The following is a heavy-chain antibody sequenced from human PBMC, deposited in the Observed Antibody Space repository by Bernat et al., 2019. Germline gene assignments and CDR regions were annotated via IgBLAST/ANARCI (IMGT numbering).Heavy chain of an antibody. D-gene: IGHD6-19*01. Sequence: QVQLVESGGGVVQPGRSLRLSCAASGFTFSSYAMHWVRQAPGKGLEWVAVISYDGSNKYYADSVMGRFTISRDNSKNTLYLQMNSLRAEDTAVYYCARAPERVAGTGTYFDYWGQGTLVTVSS. CDR1: GFTFSSYA. V-gene: IGHV3-30-3*01. CDR2: ISYDGSNK. J-gene: IGHJ4*02. CDR3: ARAPERVAGTGTYFDY.